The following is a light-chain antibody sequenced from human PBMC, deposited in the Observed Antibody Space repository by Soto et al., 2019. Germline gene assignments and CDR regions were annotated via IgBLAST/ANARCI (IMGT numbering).Light chain of an antibody. CDR3: QQYGILPRT. J-gene: IGKJ1*01. Sequence: EIGLTQSPGTLSLSPGERATLSCRASQSVSSSYLAWYQQKPGQAPRLLIYGASSRATGIPDRFSGSGSGTDLPLTISRLEPEDFAVYYCQQYGILPRTFGQGTNVEIK. CDR1: QSVSSSY. V-gene: IGKV3-20*01. CDR2: GAS.